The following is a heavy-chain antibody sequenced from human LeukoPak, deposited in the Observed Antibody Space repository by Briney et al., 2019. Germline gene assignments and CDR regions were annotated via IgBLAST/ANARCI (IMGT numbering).Heavy chain of an antibody. D-gene: IGHD6-6*01. CDR2: IYYSGST. CDR3: ARGGATGSSSPYYYYYYYMDV. Sequence: SETLSLTCTVSGGPISSGDYYWSWIRQPPGKGLEWIGYIYYSGSTYYNPSLKSRVTISVDTSKNQFSLKLSSVTAADTAVYYCARGGATGSSSPYYYYYYYMDVWGKGTTVTVSS. V-gene: IGHV4-30-4*08. J-gene: IGHJ6*03. CDR1: GGPISSGDYY.